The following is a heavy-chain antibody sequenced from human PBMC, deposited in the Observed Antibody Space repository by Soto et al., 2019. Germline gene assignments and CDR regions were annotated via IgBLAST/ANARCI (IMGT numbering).Heavy chain of an antibody. V-gene: IGHV4-59*01. J-gene: IGHJ4*02. D-gene: IGHD3-22*01. CDR2: IYYSGST. CDR3: ARALGIRYYDSSGYYDY. CDR1: GGSISSYY. Sequence: SETLSLTCTVSGGSISSYYWSWIRQPPGKGLEWIGYIYYSGSTNYNPSLKSRVTISVDTSKNQFSLKLSSVTAADTAVYYCARALGIRYYDSSGYYDYWGQGTLVTVSS.